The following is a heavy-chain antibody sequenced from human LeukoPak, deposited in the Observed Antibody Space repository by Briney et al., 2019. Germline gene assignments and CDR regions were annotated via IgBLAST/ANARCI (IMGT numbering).Heavy chain of an antibody. V-gene: IGHV3-15*01. CDR1: GFTFSNAW. CDR2: IKGKTDGGTT. J-gene: IGHJ4*02. D-gene: IGHD3-10*01. CDR3: TTNLLLWFGDE. Sequence: GGSLRLSCAASGFTFSNAWMSWVRQAPGKGLEWVGRIKGKTDGGTTDYAAPVKGRFTISRDDSKNTLYLQMNSLKTEDTAVYYCTTNLLLWFGDEWGQGTLVTVSS.